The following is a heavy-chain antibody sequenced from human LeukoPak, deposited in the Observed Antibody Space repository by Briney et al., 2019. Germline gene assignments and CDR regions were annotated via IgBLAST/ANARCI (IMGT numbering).Heavy chain of an antibody. CDR2: IYYSGYT. J-gene: IGHJ5*02. D-gene: IGHD3-10*01. CDR3: ARQGGDTMVRGVIRDWFDP. Sequence: SETLSLTCTVSRDSISSSIYYWGWIRQPPGEGLEWIGTIYYSGYTCYNPSLKSRVTISVDTSKNQFSLKLISVTAADTAVYYCARQGGDTMVRGVIRDWFDPWGQGTLVTVSS. CDR1: RDSISSSIYY. V-gene: IGHV4-39*01.